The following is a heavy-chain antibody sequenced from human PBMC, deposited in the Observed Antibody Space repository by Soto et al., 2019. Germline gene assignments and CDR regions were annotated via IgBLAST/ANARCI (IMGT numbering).Heavy chain of an antibody. J-gene: IGHJ5*02. Sequence: PSETLSLTCNVSGGSVSSGGYYWSWIRQHPGKGLEWIGYIHYSGSTYYNPSIKSRVTMSIDTSKNLYSLNLSSGTAADTAVYYCAREGGAGSGHDCFDPWGRGTLVTVSS. CDR3: AREGGAGSGHDCFDP. V-gene: IGHV4-31*03. CDR1: GGSVSSGGYY. CDR2: IHYSGST. D-gene: IGHD2-8*02.